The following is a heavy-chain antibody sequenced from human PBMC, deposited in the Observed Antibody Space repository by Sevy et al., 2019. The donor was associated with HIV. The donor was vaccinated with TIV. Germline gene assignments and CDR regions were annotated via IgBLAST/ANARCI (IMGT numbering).Heavy chain of an antibody. CDR1: GFTFSNFW. Sequence: GGSLRLSCAASGFTFSNFWMSWVRQAPGKGLEWVANIKRDGSEKYYMASVKGRFNISRDNAKKSMYLQMNSLRAEDTAIYFCARDCSSTSCLWGLDVWGQGTTVTVSS. CDR3: ARDCSSTSCLWGLDV. J-gene: IGHJ6*02. D-gene: IGHD2-2*01. V-gene: IGHV3-7*03. CDR2: IKRDGSEK.